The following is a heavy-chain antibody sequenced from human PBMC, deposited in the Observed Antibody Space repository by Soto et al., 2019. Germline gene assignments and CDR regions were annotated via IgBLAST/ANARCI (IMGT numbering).Heavy chain of an antibody. J-gene: IGHJ6*02. Sequence: QVKLQESGPRLVKPSAPLSLTCTVAGGSITASYWSWIRRPPGTVLEWISYIYDTGISGYTPSTSYNPSLKSLVTMSVDTSKSQFSLKLSSVTAADTAVYYCARGEDAFFYYGLDVWGQGITVTVSS. CDR3: ARGEDAFFYYGLDV. CDR2: IYDTGISGYTPST. V-gene: IGHV4-59*01. CDR1: GGSITASY.